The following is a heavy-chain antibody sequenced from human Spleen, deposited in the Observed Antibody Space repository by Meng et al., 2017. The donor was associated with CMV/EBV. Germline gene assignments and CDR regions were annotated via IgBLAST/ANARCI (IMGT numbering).Heavy chain of an antibody. CDR1: GGTFSSYA. Sequence: QVQVVRSGAEVKKPGSSVKVACKAFGGTFSSYAISWVRQAPGQGLEWMGWINPNSGGTNYAQKFQGRVTMTRDTSISTAYMELSRLTSDDTAVYYCARDNAGNSFEYWGQGTLVTVSS. CDR2: INPNSGGT. V-gene: IGHV1-2*02. CDR3: ARDNAGNSFEY. D-gene: IGHD6-13*01. J-gene: IGHJ4*02.